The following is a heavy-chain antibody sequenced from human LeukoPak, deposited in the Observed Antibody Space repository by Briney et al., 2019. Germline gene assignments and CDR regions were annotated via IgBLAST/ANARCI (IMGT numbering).Heavy chain of an antibody. CDR2: IIPIFGTA. CDR1: GGTFSSYA. V-gene: IGHV1-69*13. CDR3: ARDGQSREYSSSWYDAFDV. D-gene: IGHD6-13*01. J-gene: IGHJ3*01. Sequence: SVKVSCKASGGTFSSYAITWVRQAPGQGLEWMGGIIPIFGTANYAQKFQGRVTITADESTSTAYMELSSLRSEDTAVYYCARDGQSREYSSSWYDAFDVWGQGTMVTVSS.